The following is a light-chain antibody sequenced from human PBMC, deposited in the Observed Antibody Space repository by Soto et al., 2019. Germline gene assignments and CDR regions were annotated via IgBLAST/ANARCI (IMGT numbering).Light chain of an antibody. V-gene: IGKV1-5*03. CDR1: QTIFSW. Sequence: IQMTQSPSTLSASVGDRVSINCRASQTIFSWLAWYQQKPGKAPNLLIYKASSLESGVTSRYGGSGSGTEFTLTISGLQPDDFAAYYCQQYNSYPYSFGQGTKLEIK. J-gene: IGKJ2*03. CDR2: KAS. CDR3: QQYNSYPYS.